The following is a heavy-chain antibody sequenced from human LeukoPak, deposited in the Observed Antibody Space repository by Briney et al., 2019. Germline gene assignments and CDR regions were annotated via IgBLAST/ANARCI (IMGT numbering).Heavy chain of an antibody. CDR1: GYTFTSYG. J-gene: IGHJ2*01. CDR2: FDPENGET. V-gene: IGHV1-24*01. D-gene: IGHD6-13*01. CDR3: ARVIAAAGLGYFDL. Sequence: ASVKVSCKASGYTFTSYGSSWVRQAPGQGLEWMGGFDPENGETIYAQKFQGRVTMTEDTSTDTAYMELSSLRSEDTAVYYCARVIAAAGLGYFDLWGRGTLVTVSS.